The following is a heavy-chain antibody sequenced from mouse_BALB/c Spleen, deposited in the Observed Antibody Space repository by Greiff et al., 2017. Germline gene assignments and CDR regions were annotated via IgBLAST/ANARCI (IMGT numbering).Heavy chain of an antibody. V-gene: IGHV5-6*01. J-gene: IGHJ3*01. CDR1: GFTFSSYG. D-gene: IGHD2-3*01. CDR3: ARQGVYDGYPFAY. Sequence: EVQLVESGGDLVKPGGSLKLSCAASGFTFSSYGMSWVRQTPDKRLEWVATISSGGSYTYYPDSVKGRFTISRDNAKNTLYLQMSSLKSEDTAMYSCARQGVYDGYPFAYWGQGTLVTVSA. CDR2: ISSGGSYT.